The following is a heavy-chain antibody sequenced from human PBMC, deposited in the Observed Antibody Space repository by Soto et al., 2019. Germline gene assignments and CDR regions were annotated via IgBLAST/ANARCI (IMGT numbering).Heavy chain of an antibody. V-gene: IGHV1-69*08. CDR1: GGTFSTYI. Sequence: QVQLVQSGAEVRKPGSSVKVSCKAPGGTFSTYIISWVRQAPGQGLEWMGRIIPIPDITNYAQKFQGRFTVTADRSTSTAYMELTSLKSEDTAVYYCARDRITTRGDAFDLWGQGTMVTVSS. D-gene: IGHD3-3*01. CDR3: ARDRITTRGDAFDL. J-gene: IGHJ3*01. CDR2: IIPIPDIT.